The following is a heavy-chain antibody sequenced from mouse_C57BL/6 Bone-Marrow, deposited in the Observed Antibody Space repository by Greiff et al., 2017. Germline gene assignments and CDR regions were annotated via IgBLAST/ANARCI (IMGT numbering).Heavy chain of an antibody. J-gene: IGHJ3*01. V-gene: IGHV1-81*01. Sequence: QVQLKQSGAELARPGASVKLSCKASGYTFTSYGISWVKQRTGQGLEWIGEIYPRSGNTYYNEKFKGKATLTADKSSSTAYMELRSLTSEDSAVYFCARLISLTEAYWGQGTLVTVSA. D-gene: IGHD4-1*01. CDR2: IYPRSGNT. CDR1: GYTFTSYG. CDR3: ARLISLTEAY.